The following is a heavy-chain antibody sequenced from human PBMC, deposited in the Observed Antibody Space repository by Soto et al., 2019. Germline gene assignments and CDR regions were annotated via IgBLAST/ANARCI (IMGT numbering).Heavy chain of an antibody. J-gene: IGHJ4*02. CDR2: IYHSGST. CDR3: ARAGGLGAVAVDY. CDR1: GGSISSGGYS. D-gene: IGHD6-19*01. V-gene: IGHV4-30-2*01. Sequence: QLQLQESGSGLVKPSQTLSLTCAVSGGSISSGGYSWSWIRQPPGKGLEWIGYIYHSGSTYYNPYLTIRVTISVDRSKHQFSLKLSSVTAADTAVYYCARAGGLGAVAVDYWGQGTLVTVSS.